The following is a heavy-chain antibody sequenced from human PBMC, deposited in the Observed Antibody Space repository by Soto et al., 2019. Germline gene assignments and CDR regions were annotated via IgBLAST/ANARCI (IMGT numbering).Heavy chain of an antibody. J-gene: IGHJ4*02. CDR3: AKDAFGELH. V-gene: IGHV3-66*01. CDR2: IYDGGTT. Sequence: EVQVVEFGGNLVQPGGSLRLSCVASGFTFSSNHMTWVRQAPGKGLEWVSTIYDGGTTYYADSVKGRFTISRDNSKNTLYLQMNGRRVEDTAMYYCAKDAFGELHRGQGTLVAVSS. D-gene: IGHD3-10*01. CDR1: GFTFSSNH.